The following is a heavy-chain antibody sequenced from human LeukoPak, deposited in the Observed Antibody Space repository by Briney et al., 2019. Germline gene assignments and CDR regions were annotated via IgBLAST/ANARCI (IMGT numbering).Heavy chain of an antibody. CDR3: ARDPGSCSGGSCSFYWYFDL. J-gene: IGHJ2*01. D-gene: IGHD2-15*01. Sequence: SETLSLTCTVSGVSISSSYWSWIRQLPGKGLEWIGYISYRGTTKYNPSLKSRVTISFDTSKNQVSLNLTSVTAADTAVYYCARDPGSCSGGSCSFYWYFDLWGRGTLVTVSS. CDR2: ISYRGTT. CDR1: GVSISSSY. V-gene: IGHV4-59*01.